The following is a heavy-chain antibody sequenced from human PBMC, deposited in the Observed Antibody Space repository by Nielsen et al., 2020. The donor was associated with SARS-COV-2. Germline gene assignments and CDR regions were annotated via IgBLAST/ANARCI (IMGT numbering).Heavy chain of an antibody. V-gene: IGHV1-69*01. CDR3: ARDGGGFYCSGGSCYYFDY. Sequence: WVRQAPGQGLEWMGGIIPIFGTANYAQKFQGRVTITADESTSTAYMELSSLRSEDTAVYYCARDGGGFYCSGGSCYYFDYWGQGTLVTVSS. J-gene: IGHJ4*02. CDR2: IIPIFGTA. D-gene: IGHD2-15*01.